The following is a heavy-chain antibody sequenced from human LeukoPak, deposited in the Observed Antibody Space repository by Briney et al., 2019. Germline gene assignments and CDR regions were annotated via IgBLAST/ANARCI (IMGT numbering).Heavy chain of an antibody. J-gene: IGHJ4*02. Sequence: ASVKVSCKASGYTFTGYYMHWVRQAPGQGLEWVGWINPKSGGTTYARKFQGRVTMTRDTSISTAYMELSRLRSDDTAVYYCARQGSNSSGWYPVDDWGQGTLVTVSS. V-gene: IGHV1-2*02. CDR2: INPKSGGT. D-gene: IGHD6-19*01. CDR1: GYTFTGYY. CDR3: ARQGSNSSGWYPVDD.